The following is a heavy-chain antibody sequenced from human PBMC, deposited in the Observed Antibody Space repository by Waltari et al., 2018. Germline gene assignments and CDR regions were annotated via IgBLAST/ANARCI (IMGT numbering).Heavy chain of an antibody. J-gene: IGHJ4*02. V-gene: IGHV4-4*02. CDR2: VRGDGKT. Sequence: QLQLQESGPGLVKPSGTLSPICAVSGAVMSTSDYWSWVRQPPGKGLEWIGQVRGDGKTNYNPSFASRVTMSLDTSTYHFALKLTSATAADTALYYCARDRGRGLYLDTWGQGTLVTVSP. CDR1: GAVMSTSDY. D-gene: IGHD1-1*01. CDR3: ARDRGRGLYLDT.